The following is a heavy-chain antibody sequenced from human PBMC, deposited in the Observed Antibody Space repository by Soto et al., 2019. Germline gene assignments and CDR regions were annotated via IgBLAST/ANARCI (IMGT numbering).Heavy chain of an antibody. Sequence: GESLKISCKGSGYSFTSYWISWVRQMPGKGLEWMGRIDPSDSYTNYSPSFQGHVTISADKSISTAYLQWSSLKASDTAMYYCARHEGLAYYDFWSGPQYGMDVWGQGTTVTVSS. CDR1: GYSFTSYW. J-gene: IGHJ6*02. CDR3: ARHEGLAYYDFWSGPQYGMDV. V-gene: IGHV5-10-1*01. D-gene: IGHD3-3*01. CDR2: IDPSDSYT.